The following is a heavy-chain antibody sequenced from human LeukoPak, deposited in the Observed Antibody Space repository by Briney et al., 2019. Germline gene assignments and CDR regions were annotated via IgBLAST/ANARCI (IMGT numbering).Heavy chain of an antibody. CDR3: AGRNYDYVWGSSNWFDP. V-gene: IGHV4-59*08. D-gene: IGHD3-16*01. J-gene: IGHJ5*02. CDR2: IFYSGST. CDR1: GGSISSYY. Sequence: PSETLSLTCTVSGGSISSYYWSWIRQPPGKGLEWIGYIFYSGSTNYNPSLKSRVTISVDTSKNQFSLKLSSVTAADTAVYYCAGRNYDYVWGSSNWFDPWGQGTLVTVSS.